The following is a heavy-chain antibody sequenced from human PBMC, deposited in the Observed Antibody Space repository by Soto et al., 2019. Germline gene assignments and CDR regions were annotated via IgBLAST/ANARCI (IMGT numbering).Heavy chain of an antibody. J-gene: IGHJ4*02. Sequence: QVQLVQSGAEVPKPGSSVTVSCTASGGTFSSYSISWVRQAPGQGLEWRGGIIPIFGTGNYAPKCQGSVTITADESASTAYMEQSSLRAEDTAGYDWARDRRGSYHFDYGGQGTLGTASS. D-gene: IGHD1-26*01. CDR1: GGTFSSYS. CDR2: IIPIFGTG. V-gene: IGHV1-69*12. CDR3: ARDRRGSYHFDY.